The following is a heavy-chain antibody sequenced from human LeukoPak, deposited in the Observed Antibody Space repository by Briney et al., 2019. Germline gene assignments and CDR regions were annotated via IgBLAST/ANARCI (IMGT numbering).Heavy chain of an antibody. CDR2: IHHDGRI. CDR3: ARSHDHLWGNYPDY. CDR1: GGSISSYY. Sequence: SETLSLTCTVSGGSISSYYWSWIRQPPGKGLEWIGEIHHDGRINYNPSLKSRVTLSVDKSKNQFSLRLNSVTAADTAMYYCARSHDHLWGNYPDYWGQGTLVTVSS. J-gene: IGHJ4*02. D-gene: IGHD3-16*02. V-gene: IGHV4-34*01.